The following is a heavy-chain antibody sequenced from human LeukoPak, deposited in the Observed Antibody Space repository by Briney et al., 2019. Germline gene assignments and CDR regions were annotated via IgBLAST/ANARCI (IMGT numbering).Heavy chain of an antibody. V-gene: IGHV1-2*02. Sequence: GASVTVSFTSSAYTFTIYYIHWVRHAPGPGHEWMGWIDPKSGGTNYVEKFLGRVTMTRDTSMSTAYMELSRLRSDDTAVYYCARGWDNWDYWGQGTLVTVSS. CDR3: ARGWDNWDY. J-gene: IGHJ4*02. CDR1: AYTFTIYY. D-gene: IGHD1-1*01. CDR2: IDPKSGGT.